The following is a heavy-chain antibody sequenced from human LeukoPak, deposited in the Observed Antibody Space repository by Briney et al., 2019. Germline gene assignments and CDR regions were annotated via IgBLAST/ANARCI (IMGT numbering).Heavy chain of an antibody. V-gene: IGHV3-64D*06. CDR3: VKGRYEILTGYYDAFDI. D-gene: IGHD3-9*01. CDR1: VFTFCSYA. Sequence: PGGCLRLSCSASVFTFCSYALQWVRQAPGKGLKYVSAISTDGHSTYYADSVKGRFTISRDNSKNTLYLQMSSLRAEDTAVYYCVKGRYEILTGYYDAFDIWGQGTMVTVSS. J-gene: IGHJ3*02. CDR2: ISTDGHST.